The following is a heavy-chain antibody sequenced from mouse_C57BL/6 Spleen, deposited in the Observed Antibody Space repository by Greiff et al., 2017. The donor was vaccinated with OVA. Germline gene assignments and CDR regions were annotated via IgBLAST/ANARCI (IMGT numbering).Heavy chain of an antibody. CDR3: ARMGGNCVAY. CDR1: GFTFSSYA. D-gene: IGHD4-1*01. CDR2: ISGGGSYT. J-gene: IGHJ3*01. V-gene: IGHV5-4*03. Sequence: EVMLVESGGGLVKPGGSLKLSCAASGFTFSSYAMYWVRQTPEKRLEWVATISGGGSYTYYPENVKGRLTISRDNDKNNLFLQMSHLKSEDTAMYYCARMGGNCVAYWGQGTLVTVSA.